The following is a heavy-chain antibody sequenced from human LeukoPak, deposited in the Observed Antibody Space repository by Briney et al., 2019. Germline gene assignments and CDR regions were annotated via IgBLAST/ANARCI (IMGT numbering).Heavy chain of an antibody. CDR1: GFTFSSYS. J-gene: IGHJ4*02. V-gene: IGHV3-48*01. D-gene: IGHD3-10*01. CDR2: ISSSSSI. CDR3: ARDLGGLVDY. Sequence: PGGSLRLSCAASGFTFSSYSMNWVRQAPGKGLEWVSYISSSSSIYYADSVKGRFTISRDNAKNSLYLQMNSLRAEDTAVYYCARDLGGLVDYWGQGTLVTVSS.